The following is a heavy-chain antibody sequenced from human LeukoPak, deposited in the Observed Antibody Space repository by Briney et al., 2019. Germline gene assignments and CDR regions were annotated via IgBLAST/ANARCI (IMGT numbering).Heavy chain of an antibody. CDR2: IYSDGST. J-gene: IGHJ4*02. CDR1: GFTVSSNY. Sequence: GGSLRLSCAASGFTVSSNYMSWVRQAPGKGLEWISIIYSDGSTYYADSVKGRFTISRDNSKNTLYLQMNSLRAEDTAVYYCARARYSSSLYFDYWGQGSLVTVSS. V-gene: IGHV3-53*01. CDR3: ARARYSSSLYFDY. D-gene: IGHD6-13*01.